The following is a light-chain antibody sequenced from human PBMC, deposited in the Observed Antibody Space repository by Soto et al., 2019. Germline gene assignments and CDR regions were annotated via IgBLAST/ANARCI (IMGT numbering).Light chain of an antibody. CDR2: AAS. CDR1: QSISSY. J-gene: IGKJ1*01. CDR3: QQCYSFPLT. Sequence: DIQMTQSPSTLPASVGDRVTIPCRASQSISSYLNWYQQKPGKAPELLIYAASTLQSGVPSRFSGSGSGTDFTLTICCLQSEDFATYYCQQCYSFPLTFGQGTKVDIK. V-gene: IGKV1-39*01.